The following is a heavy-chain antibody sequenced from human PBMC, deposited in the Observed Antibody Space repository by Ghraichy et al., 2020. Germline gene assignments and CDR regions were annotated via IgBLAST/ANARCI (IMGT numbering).Heavy chain of an antibody. CDR2: IHYGGSW. Sequence: SETLSLTCNVSGASISGSTYNWDWIRQPPGKGLEWIGGIHYGGSWNCKPSLQSRVTMSVDNSKNLFSLNLTSVTAADTAVYYCARRSGSYFLHYWGQGTLVTVSS. J-gene: IGHJ4*02. D-gene: IGHD1-26*01. CDR1: GASISGSTYN. V-gene: IGHV4-39*01. CDR3: ARRSGSYFLHY.